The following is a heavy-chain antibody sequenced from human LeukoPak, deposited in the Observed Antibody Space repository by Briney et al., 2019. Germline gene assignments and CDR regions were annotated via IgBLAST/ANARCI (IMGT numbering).Heavy chain of an antibody. D-gene: IGHD3-10*01. J-gene: IGHJ5*02. V-gene: IGHV3-7*01. CDR3: ARPLMYYYGSENYFWFDP. CDR2: IKQDGSEK. Sequence: PGGSLRLSCAASGFNFNTYWMGWVRQAPGKGLEWVANIKQDGSEKYYVDSVKGRFTISRDNTKNSMYLQMNSLRDEDTAVCYCARPLMYYYGSENYFWFDPWGQGTLVTVSS. CDR1: GFNFNTYW.